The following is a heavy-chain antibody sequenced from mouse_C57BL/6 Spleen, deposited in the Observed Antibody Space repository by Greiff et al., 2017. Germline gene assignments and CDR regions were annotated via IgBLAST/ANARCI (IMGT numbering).Heavy chain of an antibody. CDR2: IDPETGGT. Sequence: QVQLQQSGAELVRPGASVTLSCKASGYTFTDYEMHWVKQTPVHGLEWIGAIDPETGGTAYNQKFKGKAILTADKSSSTAYMELRSLTSEDSAVYYWTREEDYYGSSPRFAYWGQGTLVTVSA. D-gene: IGHD1-1*01. CDR1: GYTFTDYE. V-gene: IGHV1-15*01. CDR3: TREEDYYGSSPRFAY. J-gene: IGHJ3*01.